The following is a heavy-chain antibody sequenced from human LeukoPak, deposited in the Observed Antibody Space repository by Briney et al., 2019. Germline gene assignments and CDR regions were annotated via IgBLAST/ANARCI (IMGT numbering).Heavy chain of an antibody. CDR1: GYTFTGYY. V-gene: IGHV1-2*02. CDR2: INPNSGGT. CDR3: VSRGS. J-gene: IGHJ5*02. Sequence: GASVKVSCKASGYTFTGYYMHWVRQAPGQGLEWMGWINPNSGGTNYAQKFQGRVTITRNTSITTAYMQLSSLRSEDTAVYYCVSRGSWGQGTLVTVSS.